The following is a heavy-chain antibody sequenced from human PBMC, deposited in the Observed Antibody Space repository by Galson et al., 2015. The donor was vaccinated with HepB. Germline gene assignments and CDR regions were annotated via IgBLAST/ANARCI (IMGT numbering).Heavy chain of an antibody. V-gene: IGHV3-30*04. CDR2: ISYDGSNK. J-gene: IGHJ3*02. CDR1: GFTFSSYA. CDR3: ARDSFLFLKGVVPAARSGGPRVRSRAFDI. D-gene: IGHD2-2*01. Sequence: SLRLSCAASGFTFSSYAMHWVRQAPGKGLEWVAVISYDGSNKYYADSVKGRFTTSRDNSKNTLYLQMNSLRAEDTAVYYCARDSFLFLKGVVPAARSGGPRVRSRAFDIWGQGTMVTVSS.